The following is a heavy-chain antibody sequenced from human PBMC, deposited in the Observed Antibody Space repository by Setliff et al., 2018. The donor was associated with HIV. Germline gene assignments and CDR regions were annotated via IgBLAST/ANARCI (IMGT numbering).Heavy chain of an antibody. Sequence: GGSLRLSCAASGFTFRNYKFNWVRQAPGRGLEWVSSISIGSGGAIDCADSVQGRFTISRDNAKNSLYLQMNGLRIEDTSVYYCARGVRWRGWFDPWGQGTLVTVSS. J-gene: IGHJ5*02. CDR1: GFTFRNYK. CDR2: ISIGSGGAI. CDR3: ARGVRWRGWFDP. V-gene: IGHV3-48*03. D-gene: IGHD3-16*01.